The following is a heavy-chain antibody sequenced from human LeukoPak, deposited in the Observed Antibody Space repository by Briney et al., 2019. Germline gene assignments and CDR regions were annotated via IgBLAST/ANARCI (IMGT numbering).Heavy chain of an antibody. J-gene: IGHJ4*02. V-gene: IGHV3-30*01. D-gene: IGHD3-10*01. CDR2: ISYDGSNK. Sequence: GGSLRLSCAASGFTFSSYAMHWVRQAPGKGLEWVAVISYDGSNKYYADSVKGRFTISRDNSKNTLYLQMNSLRAEDTAVYYRAILWFGDSTDDYWGQGTLVTVSS. CDR1: GFTFSSYA. CDR3: AILWFGDSTDDY.